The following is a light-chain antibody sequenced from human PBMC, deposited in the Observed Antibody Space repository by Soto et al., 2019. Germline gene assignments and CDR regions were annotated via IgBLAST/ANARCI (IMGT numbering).Light chain of an antibody. CDR2: GAS. V-gene: IGKV3D-15*01. CDR3: QHYNSYSEA. Sequence: EIVMTQSPATLSVSPGERATLSCRASQSVSSRYLAWYQQKSGQAPRLLIYGASNRATGIPDNFSGSGSGTEFTLTISSLQPDDFATYYCQHYNSYSEAFGQGTKVDIK. J-gene: IGKJ1*01. CDR1: QSVSSRY.